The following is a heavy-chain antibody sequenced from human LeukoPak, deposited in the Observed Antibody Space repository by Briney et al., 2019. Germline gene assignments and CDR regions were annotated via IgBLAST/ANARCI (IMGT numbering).Heavy chain of an antibody. V-gene: IGHV1-8*01. CDR2: MNPDSGDA. Sequence: GASVKVSCKASGYTFTSYDINWVRQATGQGLEWMGWMNPDSGDAGYAQKFQGRVTMTRSTSTSTAYMELSSLRSEDTAVYYCARRRYSGQRAVGVFWFDPWGQGTLVTVSS. CDR1: GYTFTSYD. J-gene: IGHJ5*02. CDR3: ARRRYSGQRAVGVFWFDP. D-gene: IGHD5-12*01.